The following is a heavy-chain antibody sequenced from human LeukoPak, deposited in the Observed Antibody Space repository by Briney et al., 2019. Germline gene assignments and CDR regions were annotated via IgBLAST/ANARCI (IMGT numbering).Heavy chain of an antibody. CDR3: AREAGSGYYYLDY. D-gene: IGHD3-22*01. CDR2: IYYSGST. CDR1: GGSISSGGYY. Sequence: PSETLSLTCTVSGGSISSGGYYWSWIRQHPGKGLEWIGYIYYSGSTYYNPSLKSRVTISVDTSKNQFSLKLSSVTAADTVVYYCAREAGSGYYYLDYWGQGTLVTVSS. V-gene: IGHV4-31*03. J-gene: IGHJ4*02.